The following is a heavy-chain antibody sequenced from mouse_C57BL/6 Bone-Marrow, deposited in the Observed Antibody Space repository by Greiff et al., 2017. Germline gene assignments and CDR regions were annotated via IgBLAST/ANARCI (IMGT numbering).Heavy chain of an antibody. V-gene: IGHV1-54*01. Sequence: VQLQQSGAELVRPGTSVQVSCKASGYAFTNYLIEWVKQRPGQGLEWIGVINPGSGGTNYNEKFKGKATLTADKSSSTAYMQLSSLTSEDSAVYFCARMVKGYWGQGTTLTVSS. D-gene: IGHD2-2*01. CDR2: INPGSGGT. J-gene: IGHJ2*01. CDR3: ARMVKGY. CDR1: GYAFTNYL.